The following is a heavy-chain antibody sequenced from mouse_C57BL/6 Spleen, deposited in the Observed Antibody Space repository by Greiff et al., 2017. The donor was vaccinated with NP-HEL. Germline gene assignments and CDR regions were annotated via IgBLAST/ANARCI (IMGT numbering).Heavy chain of an antibody. CDR1: GYTFTSYW. D-gene: IGHD1-1*01. V-gene: IGHV1-69*01. CDR2: IVPSDSYT. Sequence: QVQLQQSGAELVMPGASVKLSCKASGYTFTSYWLHWVKQRPGQGLEWIGEIVPSDSYTNYNQKFKGKSTLTVDKSSSTAYMQFSSMTSDDSAVYCCARWNYSGDYWGKGTTLTVSS. J-gene: IGHJ2*01. CDR3: ARWNYSGDY.